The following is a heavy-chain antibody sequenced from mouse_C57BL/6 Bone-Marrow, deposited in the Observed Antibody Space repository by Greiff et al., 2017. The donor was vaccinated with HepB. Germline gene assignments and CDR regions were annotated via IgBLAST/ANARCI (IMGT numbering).Heavy chain of an antibody. Sequence: VQLQQSGAELVKPGASVKISCKASGYTFTSYYIHWVKQRPGQGLEWIGWIYPGSGNTKYNEKFKGKATLTADTSSITSYMQLSSLTTEDSAVYYCARWNYGSYCWWGQGTTLTVSS. J-gene: IGHJ2*01. CDR1: GYTFTSYY. CDR2: IYPGSGNT. V-gene: IGHV1-66*01. CDR3: ARWNYGSYCW. D-gene: IGHD1-1*01.